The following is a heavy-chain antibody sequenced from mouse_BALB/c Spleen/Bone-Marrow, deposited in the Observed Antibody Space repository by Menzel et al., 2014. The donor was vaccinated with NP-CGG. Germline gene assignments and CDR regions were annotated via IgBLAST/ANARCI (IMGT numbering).Heavy chain of an antibody. D-gene: IGHD1-1*01. V-gene: IGHV5-12-1*01. CDR3: ARPLYYYGSSPFYAMDY. J-gene: IGHJ4*01. CDR2: ISSGGGST. CDR1: GFAFSSYD. Sequence: EVKVVESGGGLVKPGGSLKLSCAASGFAFSSYDMSWVRQTPEKRLGWVAYISSGGGSTYYPDTVKGRFTISRDNAKNTLYLQMSSLKSEDTAMYYCARPLYYYGSSPFYAMDYWGQGTSVTVSS.